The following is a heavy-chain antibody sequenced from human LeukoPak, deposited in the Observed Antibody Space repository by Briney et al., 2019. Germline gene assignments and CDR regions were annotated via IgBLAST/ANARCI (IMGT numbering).Heavy chain of an antibody. Sequence: GVSRKLACAAAGCIISNYWMSWVRQAPGKGLEWVANIKQDGSAKYYLHSVRGRFTISRDNAKNSLYLQMNSLTAEDTAVYYCASQDDFWSQLLDPWGQGTLVTVSS. J-gene: IGHJ5*02. CDR3: ASQDDFWSQLLDP. CDR1: GCIISNYW. D-gene: IGHD3-3*01. CDR2: IKQDGSAK. V-gene: IGHV3-7*01.